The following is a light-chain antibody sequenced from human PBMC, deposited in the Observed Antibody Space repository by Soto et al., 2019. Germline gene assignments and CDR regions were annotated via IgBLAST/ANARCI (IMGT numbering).Light chain of an antibody. CDR1: QSVSSSY. CDR2: GAS. V-gene: IGKV3-20*01. Sequence: EIVLTQSPGTLSLSPGERATLSCRASQSVSSSYLAWYQQKPGQAPRFLIYGASSRATGIPDRFSGSGSGTDFTLTISRLEPEDFAVYYCQQYGNSPPTFGQGTK. CDR3: QQYGNSPPT. J-gene: IGKJ1*01.